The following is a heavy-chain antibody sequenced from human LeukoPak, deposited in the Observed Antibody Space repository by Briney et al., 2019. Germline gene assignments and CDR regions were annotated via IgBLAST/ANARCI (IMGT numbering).Heavy chain of an antibody. V-gene: IGHV3-48*04. J-gene: IGHJ4*02. Sequence: LSGGSLRLSFAASGVTISSYSMNWVRQAPGKGLEWVSYISSDSRPIYYADSVKGRFTISRDNAKNSLYLQMNSLRAEDTAVYYCARDGRGSYYDSSGYLDCWGQGTLVTVSS. CDR3: ARDGRGSYYDSSGYLDC. D-gene: IGHD3-22*01. CDR2: ISSDSRPI. CDR1: GVTISSYS.